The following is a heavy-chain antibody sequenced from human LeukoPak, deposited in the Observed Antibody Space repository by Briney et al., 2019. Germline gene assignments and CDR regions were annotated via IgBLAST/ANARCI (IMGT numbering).Heavy chain of an antibody. CDR1: GGSFSGYY. J-gene: IGHJ5*02. CDR2: INHSGSS. Sequence: PSETLSLTCAVYGGSFSGYYWTWIRQPPGKGLEWIGEINHSGSSNYNPSLKSRVTISVDTSKNQFSLKLSSVTAADTAVYYCARLVENYYDSSGYPRTGGWFDPWGQGTLVTVSS. V-gene: IGHV4-34*01. D-gene: IGHD3-22*01. CDR3: ARLVENYYDSSGYPRTGGWFDP.